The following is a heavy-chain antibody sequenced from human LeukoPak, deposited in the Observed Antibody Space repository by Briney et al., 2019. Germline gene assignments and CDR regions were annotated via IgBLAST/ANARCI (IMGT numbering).Heavy chain of an antibody. V-gene: IGHV1-18*01. CDR2: ISAYNGNT. D-gene: IGHD3-22*01. CDR1: GYTFTSYG. J-gene: IGHJ3*02. CDR3: ARGPSYYYDSSGYFLPVAFDI. Sequence: ASVKVSCKASGYTFTSYGISWVRQAPGQGLEWMGWISAYNGNTNYAQKLQGRVTMTTDTSTSTAYMELRSLRSDDTAVYYCARGPSYYYDSSGYFLPVAFDIWGQGTMVTVS.